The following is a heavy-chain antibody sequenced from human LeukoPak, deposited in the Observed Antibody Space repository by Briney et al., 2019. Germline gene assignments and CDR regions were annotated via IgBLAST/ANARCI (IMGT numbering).Heavy chain of an antibody. Sequence: SETLSLTCTVSGGSISSSGYSWGWIRQPPGQGLEWIGSISSGGSTHYIPSLKSRVTISVDTPKNQFSLKLSSVTAADTAVYYCARRSYDGSGYYYVDYWGQGTLVTVSS. V-gene: IGHV4-39*01. CDR2: ISSGGST. J-gene: IGHJ4*02. D-gene: IGHD3-22*01. CDR1: GGSISSSGYS. CDR3: ARRSYDGSGYYYVDY.